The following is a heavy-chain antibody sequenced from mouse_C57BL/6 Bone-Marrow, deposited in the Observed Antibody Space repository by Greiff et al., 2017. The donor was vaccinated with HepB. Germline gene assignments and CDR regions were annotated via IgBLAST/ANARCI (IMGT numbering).Heavy chain of an antibody. Sequence: VKLLESGPELVKPGASVKISCKASGYSFTSYYIHWVKQRPGQGLEWIGWIYPGSGNTKYNEKFKGKATLTADTSSSTAYMQLSSLTSEDSAVYYCVYGSSWYFDVWGTGTTVTVSS. CDR3: VYGSSWYFDV. CDR1: GYSFTSYY. V-gene: IGHV1-66*01. D-gene: IGHD1-1*01. J-gene: IGHJ1*03. CDR2: IYPGSGNT.